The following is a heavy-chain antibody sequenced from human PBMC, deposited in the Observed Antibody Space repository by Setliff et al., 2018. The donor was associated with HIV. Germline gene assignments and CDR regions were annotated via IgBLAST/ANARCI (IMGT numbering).Heavy chain of an antibody. V-gene: IGHV3-7*05. J-gene: IGHJ4*02. CDR3: ATDCAVVGGTGSLDS. Sequence: GGSLRLSCAASGFTFSNAWMSWVRQAPGKGLEWVANIKQDGSEKNYMDSVKGRFTISRDNAKNSLYLQMNSLRVEDTAVYYCATDCAVVGGTGSLDSWGQGTLVTVSS. CDR1: GFTFSNAW. CDR2: IKQDGSEK. D-gene: IGHD1-26*01.